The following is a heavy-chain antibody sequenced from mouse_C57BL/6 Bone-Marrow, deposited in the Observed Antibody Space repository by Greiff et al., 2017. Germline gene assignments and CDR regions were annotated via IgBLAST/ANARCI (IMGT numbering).Heavy chain of an antibody. J-gene: IGHJ4*01. CDR1: GFTFSSYT. Sequence: EVQGVESGGGLVKPGGSLKLSCAASGFTFSSYTMSWVRQTPGKRLEWVATISGGGGNTYYPDSVKGRFTISRDNAKNTLYLQMRSLRSEDTALYYCAREDTTVPLYYAMDDWGQGTSVTVSS. D-gene: IGHD1-1*01. V-gene: IGHV5-9*01. CDR2: ISGGGGNT. CDR3: AREDTTVPLYYAMDD.